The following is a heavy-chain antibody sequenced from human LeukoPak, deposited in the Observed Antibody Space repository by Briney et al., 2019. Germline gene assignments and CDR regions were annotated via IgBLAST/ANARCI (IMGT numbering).Heavy chain of an antibody. D-gene: IGHD3-16*01. V-gene: IGHV3-20*04. CDR3: AKHGGVMAFYYFDY. CDR1: GFTVSSNY. J-gene: IGHJ4*02. Sequence: AGGSLRLSCAASGFTVSSNYMSWVRQAPGKGLEWVSGINWDGGSTGYTDSVKGRFTISRDNAKNSLYLQMNSLRAEDTALYYCAKHGGVMAFYYFDYWGQGTLVTVSS. CDR2: INWDGGST.